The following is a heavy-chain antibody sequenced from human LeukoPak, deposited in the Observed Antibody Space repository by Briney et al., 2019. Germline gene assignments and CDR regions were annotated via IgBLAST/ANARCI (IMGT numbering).Heavy chain of an antibody. CDR3: ARDHRYAFDN. J-gene: IGHJ4*01. CDR1: GFNFIDYS. Sequence: GGSLRLSCAASGFNFIDYSMKWVRQAPGKGLEWISYIGISSGNTKYADSVKGRFTISRNKARNSLYLQMNSLRVEDTAVYYCARDHRYAFDNWGHGTLVTVSS. CDR2: IGISSGNT. V-gene: IGHV3-48*01. D-gene: IGHD5-12*01.